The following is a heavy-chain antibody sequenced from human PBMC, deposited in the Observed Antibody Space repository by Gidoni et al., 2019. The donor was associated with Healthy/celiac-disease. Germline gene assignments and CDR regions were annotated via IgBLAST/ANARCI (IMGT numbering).Heavy chain of an antibody. CDR1: GYTFPSYY. J-gene: IGHJ4*02. Sequence: QVQLVQSGAEVKKPGASVKVSCKASGYTFPSYYMHWVRQAPGQGLEWMGIINPSGGSTSYAQKFQGRVTMTRDTSTSTVYMELSSLRSEDTAVYYCARDPDYYDSSGPPDYWGQGTLVTVSS. V-gene: IGHV1-46*01. CDR2: INPSGGST. D-gene: IGHD3-22*01. CDR3: ARDPDYYDSSGPPDY.